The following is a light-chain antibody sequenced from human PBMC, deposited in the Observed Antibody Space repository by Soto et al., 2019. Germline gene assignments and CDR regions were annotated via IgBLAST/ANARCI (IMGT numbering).Light chain of an antibody. Sequence: DIVMTQSPDSLAVSLGERATINCKSSQSVLSSSNNKDYLAWFQQKPGQPPKLLIYWASTRESGVPDRFSGSGSGTDFTLTISSLQAEDVAVYYCQQYSTDPTFGQGTKVEIK. J-gene: IGKJ1*01. V-gene: IGKV4-1*01. CDR1: QSVLSSSNNKDY. CDR3: QQYSTDPT. CDR2: WAS.